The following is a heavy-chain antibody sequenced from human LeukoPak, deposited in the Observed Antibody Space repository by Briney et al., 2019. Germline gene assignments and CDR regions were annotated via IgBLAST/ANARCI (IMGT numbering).Heavy chain of an antibody. J-gene: IGHJ4*02. CDR2: ISYDGSNK. V-gene: IGHV3-30*18. CDR3: AKDRGTTEPYFDY. CDR1: GFTFSSYG. Sequence: PGGSLRLSCAASGFTFSSYGMHWVRQAPGKGLEWVAVISYDGSNKYYADSVKGRFTISRDNSKNTLYLQMNSLRAEDTAVYYCAKDRGTTEPYFDYCGQGTLVTVSS. D-gene: IGHD1-1*01.